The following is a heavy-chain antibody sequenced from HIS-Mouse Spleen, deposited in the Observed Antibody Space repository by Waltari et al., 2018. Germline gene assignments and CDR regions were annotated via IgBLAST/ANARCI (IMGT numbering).Heavy chain of an antibody. CDR2: RSYDGSNK. CDR3: ARDHSGWYFDY. CDR1: GFTFSSYA. J-gene: IGHJ4*02. Sequence: QVQLVESGGGVVQPGRSLRLSCAASGFTFSSYAMHWVRQAPGKGLEWVAVRSYDGSNKYYADSVTGRFTISRDNSKNTLYLQMNSLRAEDTAVYYCARDHSGWYFDYWGQGTLVTVSS. V-gene: IGHV3-30-3*01. D-gene: IGHD6-19*01.